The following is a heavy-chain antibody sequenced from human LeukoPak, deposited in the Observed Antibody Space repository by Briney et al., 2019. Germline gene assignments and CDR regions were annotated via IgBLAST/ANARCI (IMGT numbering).Heavy chain of an antibody. CDR2: IKSDGITI. D-gene: IGHD1-20*01. J-gene: IGHJ4*02. V-gene: IGHV3-74*01. CDR3: LRDLNWSLDQ. CDR1: GFTFSNYM. Sequence: GGSLRLSCAASGFTFSNYMMHWVRQAPGKGLVWVSRIKSDGITITYADSVKGRFIISRDNAKNTLYLQMNSLRAEDTAVYYCLRDLNWSLDQWGQGTLVTVSS.